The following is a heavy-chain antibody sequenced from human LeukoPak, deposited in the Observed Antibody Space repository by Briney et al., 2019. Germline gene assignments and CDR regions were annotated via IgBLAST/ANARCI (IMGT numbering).Heavy chain of an antibody. Sequence: PSETLSLTCTVSGGSISSYYWSWIRQPPGKGLEWIGYIYYSGSTNYNPSLKSRVTISVDTSKNQFSLKLSSVTAADTAVYYCARDGSVLLWSHTFLGYYYGMDVWGQGTTVTVSS. V-gene: IGHV4-59*01. CDR2: IYYSGST. CDR1: GGSISSYY. CDR3: ARDGSVLLWSHTFLGYYYGMDV. D-gene: IGHD3-10*01. J-gene: IGHJ6*02.